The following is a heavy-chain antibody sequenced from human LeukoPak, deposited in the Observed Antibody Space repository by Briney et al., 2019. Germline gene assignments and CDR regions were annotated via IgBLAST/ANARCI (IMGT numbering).Heavy chain of an antibody. D-gene: IGHD3-22*01. V-gene: IGHV3-53*01. Sequence: GGSLRLSCAASGFTFSSYSMSWVRQAPGKGLEWVSVIYSGGSTYYADSVKGRFTISRDNSKNTLYLQMNSLRAEDTAVYYCASHYDSSGYYGYWFDPWGQGTLVTVSS. J-gene: IGHJ5*02. CDR1: GFTFSSYS. CDR3: ASHYDSSGYYGYWFDP. CDR2: IYSGGST.